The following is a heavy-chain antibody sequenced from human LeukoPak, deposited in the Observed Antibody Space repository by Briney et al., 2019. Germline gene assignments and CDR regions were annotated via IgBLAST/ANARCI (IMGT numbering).Heavy chain of an antibody. CDR3: ARNPAGIGDY. D-gene: IGHD1-26*01. V-gene: IGHV3-48*02. CDR2: ISSGSRII. CDR1: GFPFSTYN. Sequence: GGSLRLSCAASGFPFSTYNMNWVRQAPGKGLEWVSFISSGSRIIYYADSVKGRFTVSRDNAKNSLYLQMNSLRDEDTAVYYCARNPAGIGDYWGQGTLVTVSS. J-gene: IGHJ4*02.